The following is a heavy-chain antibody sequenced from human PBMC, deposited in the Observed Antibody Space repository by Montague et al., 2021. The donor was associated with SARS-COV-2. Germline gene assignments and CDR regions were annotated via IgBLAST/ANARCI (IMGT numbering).Heavy chain of an antibody. J-gene: IGHJ4*02. V-gene: IGHV4-30-2*01. CDR2: IYQTGRA. Sequence: TLSLTCAVYGGSFSGNSWSWIRQAPGKGLEWIGYIYQTGRAYYNPSLKSRVSISIDKSKNQFSLNVTSVTAADTALHYCARGSGNFRIDNWGLGSLVTVSS. D-gene: IGHD5-12*01. CDR3: ARGSGNFRIDN. CDR1: GGSFSGNS.